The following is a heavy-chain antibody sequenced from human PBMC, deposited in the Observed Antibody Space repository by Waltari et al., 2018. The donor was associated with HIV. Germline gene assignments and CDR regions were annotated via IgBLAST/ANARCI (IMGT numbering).Heavy chain of an antibody. CDR2: IYYSGNT. J-gene: IGHJ4*02. Sequence: QVQLQESGPVLVKPSETLSLTCTVSGCSIRTYYWSWIRQPPGKGLEWIGYIYYSGNTNYNPSLQSRVTISVDTSKNQFSLKLSSVTAADTAIYYCARLPADWGQGTLVTVSS. CDR1: GCSIRTYY. CDR3: ARLPAD. V-gene: IGHV4-59*01.